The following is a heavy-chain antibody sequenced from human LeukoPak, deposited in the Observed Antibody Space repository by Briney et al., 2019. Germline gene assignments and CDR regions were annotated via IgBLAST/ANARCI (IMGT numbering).Heavy chain of an antibody. CDR3: ARGVVSSGWGDNWFDP. CDR1: GGSISSYY. Sequence: PSETLSLTCTVSGGSISSYYWSWIRQPAGKGLEWIGRIYTSGSTNYNPSLKSRVTMSVDTSKNQFSLKLSSVTAADTAVYYCARGVVSSGWGDNWFDPWGQGTLVTVSS. D-gene: IGHD6-19*01. J-gene: IGHJ5*02. CDR2: IYTSGST. V-gene: IGHV4-4*07.